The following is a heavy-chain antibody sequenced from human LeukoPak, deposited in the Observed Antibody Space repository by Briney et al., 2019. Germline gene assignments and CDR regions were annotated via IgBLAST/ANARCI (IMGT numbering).Heavy chain of an antibody. CDR3: ARAVVAAIV. J-gene: IGHJ4*02. D-gene: IGHD2-15*01. Sequence: PGGSLRLSCAASGFTFSSYAMHWVRQAPGKGLEWVAVISYDGSNKYYADSVKGRFTISRDNSKNTLYLQMNSLRAEDTAVYYCARAVVAAIVWGQGTLVTVSS. V-gene: IGHV3-30*14. CDR1: GFTFSSYA. CDR2: ISYDGSNK.